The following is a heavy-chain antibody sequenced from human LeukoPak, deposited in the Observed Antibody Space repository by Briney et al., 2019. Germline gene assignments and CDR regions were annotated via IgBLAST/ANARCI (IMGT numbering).Heavy chain of an antibody. J-gene: IGHJ6*02. Sequence: SETLSLTCAVYGGSFSGYYWSWIRQPPGKGLEWIGYIYYSGSTNYNPSLKSRVTISVDTSKNQFSLKLSSVTAADTAVDYCARDVHYGMDVWGQGTTVTVSS. CDR1: GGSFSGYY. V-gene: IGHV4-59*12. CDR3: ARDVHYGMDV. CDR2: IYYSGST.